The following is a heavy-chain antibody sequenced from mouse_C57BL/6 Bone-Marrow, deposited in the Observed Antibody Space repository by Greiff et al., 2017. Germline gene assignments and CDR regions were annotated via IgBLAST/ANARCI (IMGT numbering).Heavy chain of an antibody. CDR3: ARSLRGRMDY. CDR2: IHPNSGST. Sequence: QVQLKQPGAELVKPGASVKLSCKASGYTFTSYWMHWVKQRPGQGLEWIGMIHPNSGSTNYNEKFKSKATLTVDKSSSTAYMQLSSLTSEDSAVYYCARSLRGRMDYWGQGTSVTVSS. J-gene: IGHJ4*01. V-gene: IGHV1-64*01. D-gene: IGHD1-1*01. CDR1: GYTFTSYW.